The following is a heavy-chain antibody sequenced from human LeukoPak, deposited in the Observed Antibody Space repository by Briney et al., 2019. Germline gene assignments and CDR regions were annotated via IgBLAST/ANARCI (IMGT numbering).Heavy chain of an antibody. Sequence: PSETLSLTCAVSGGSISSSNWWSWVRQPPGKGLEWIGEINHSGSTNYNPSLKSRVTISVDTSKNQFSLKLSSVTAADTAVYYCARLGYCSSTSCYGDFDYWGQGTLVTVSS. CDR1: GGSISSSNW. J-gene: IGHJ4*02. CDR3: ARLGYCSSTSCYGDFDY. D-gene: IGHD2-2*01. CDR2: INHSGST. V-gene: IGHV4-4*02.